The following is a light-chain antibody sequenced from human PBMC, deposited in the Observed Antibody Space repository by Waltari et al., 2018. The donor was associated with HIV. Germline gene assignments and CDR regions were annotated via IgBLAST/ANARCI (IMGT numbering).Light chain of an antibody. CDR2: ANI. CDR3: QSFDSSLTTSGVI. CDR1: CPNTRAGYY. Sequence: QSVLTQPPSVSGAPGQQVTISCTGSCPNTRAGYYVHWYQQIPRTAPQLLIYANINRPSGVPDRFSGSKSGSSASLAITGLQAEDEAHYYCQSFDSSLTTSGVIFGGGTKLTVL. V-gene: IGLV1-40*01. J-gene: IGLJ2*01.